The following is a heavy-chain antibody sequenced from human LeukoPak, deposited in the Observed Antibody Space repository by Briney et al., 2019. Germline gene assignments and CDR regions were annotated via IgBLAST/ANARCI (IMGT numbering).Heavy chain of an antibody. CDR1: GFTFSSYA. CDR2: ISGSGGST. D-gene: IGHD6-13*01. V-gene: IGHV3-23*01. Sequence: GGSLRLSCAASGFTFSSYAMSWVRQAPGKGLEWVSAISGSGGSTYYADSVKGRFTISRDNSKNTLYLRMNSLRAEDTAVYYCAKNVYSSSWSTLDYWGQGTLVTVSS. J-gene: IGHJ4*02. CDR3: AKNVYSSSWSTLDY.